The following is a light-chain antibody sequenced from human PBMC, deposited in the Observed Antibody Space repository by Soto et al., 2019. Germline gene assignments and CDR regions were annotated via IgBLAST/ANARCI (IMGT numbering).Light chain of an antibody. CDR2: AAS. J-gene: IGKJ1*01. CDR1: QSISSY. Sequence: DLQVAKSPSSLSASVVDKVTITCRASQSISSYLNWYQQKPGKAPKLLIYAASSLQSGVPSRFSGSGSGTEFTLTISSLQPDDFATYYCQQYNSYPWTFGQGTKVDIK. V-gene: IGKV1-39*01. CDR3: QQYNSYPWT.